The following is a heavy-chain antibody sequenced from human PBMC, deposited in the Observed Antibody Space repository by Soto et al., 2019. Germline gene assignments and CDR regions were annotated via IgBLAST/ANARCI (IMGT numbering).Heavy chain of an antibody. CDR1: GYTFSSYG. Sequence: ASVTVSRKASGYTFSSYGISWVRQAPGPAXERMGWISDYTGNTHYAQKLQRRVTMTTDTSTSTAYMALRSLRPYDTAVYYCARVDSMACSGGSCDSRWSYYYFDGMDDWGQGTTGTVS. CDR2: ISDYTGNT. D-gene: IGHD2-15*01. V-gene: IGHV1-18*04. CDR3: ARVDSMACSGGSCDSRWSYYYFDGMDD. J-gene: IGHJ6*02.